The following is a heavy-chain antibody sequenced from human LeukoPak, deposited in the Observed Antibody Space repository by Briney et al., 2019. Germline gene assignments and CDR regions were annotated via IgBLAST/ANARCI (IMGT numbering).Heavy chain of an antibody. CDR2: INHSGST. CDR3: ARDPFKVEYSSSVYL. CDR1: GGSFSGYY. Sequence: PSETLSLTCAVYGGSFSGYYWSWIRQPPGKGLEWIGEINHSGSTNYNPSLKSRVTISVDTSKNQFSLKLSSVTAADTAVYYCARDPFKVEYSSSVYLWDRGTLVTVSS. J-gene: IGHJ2*01. V-gene: IGHV4-34*01. D-gene: IGHD6-6*01.